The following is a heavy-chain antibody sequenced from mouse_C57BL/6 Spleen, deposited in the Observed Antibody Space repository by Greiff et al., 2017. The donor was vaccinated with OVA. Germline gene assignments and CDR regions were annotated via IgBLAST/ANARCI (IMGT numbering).Heavy chain of an antibody. CDR1: GYTFTSYW. D-gene: IGHD2-1*01. CDR3: ARRGNDFDY. J-gene: IGHJ2*01. CDR2: IDPSDSYT. Sequence: QVQLQQSGAELVMPGASVKLSCKASGYTFTSYWMHWVKQRPGQGLEWIGEIDPSDSYTNYNQKFKGKSTLTVDKSSSTAYMQLSSLTSEDSAVYYCARRGNDFDYWGKGTTLTVSS. V-gene: IGHV1-69*01.